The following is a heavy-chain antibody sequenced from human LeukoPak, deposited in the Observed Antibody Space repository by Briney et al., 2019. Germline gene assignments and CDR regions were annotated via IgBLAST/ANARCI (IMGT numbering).Heavy chain of an antibody. D-gene: IGHD6-13*01. CDR2: IYHSGST. CDR3: ASRIAAAGTCFDY. J-gene: IGHJ4*02. V-gene: IGHV4-59*12. Sequence: SETLSLTCTVSGGSITYYYWSWIRQPPGKGLEWIGEIYHSGSTNYNPSLKSRVTISVDKSKNQFSLKLSSVTAADTAVYYCASRIAAAGTCFDYWGQGTLVTVSS. CDR1: GGSITYYY.